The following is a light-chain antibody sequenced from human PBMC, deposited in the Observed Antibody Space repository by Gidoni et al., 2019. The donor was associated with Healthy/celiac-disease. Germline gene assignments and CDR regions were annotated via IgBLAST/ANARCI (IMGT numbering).Light chain of an antibody. Sequence: IVLTQSPATLSLSPGERATLSCRASQSVSSYLAWYQQKPGQAPRLLIYDASNRATGIPARFSGSGSGTDFTLTISSLEPEDFAVYYCQQRSNWPPRLTFGGWTKVEI. CDR1: QSVSSY. J-gene: IGKJ4*01. CDR2: DAS. CDR3: QQRSNWPPRLT. V-gene: IGKV3-11*01.